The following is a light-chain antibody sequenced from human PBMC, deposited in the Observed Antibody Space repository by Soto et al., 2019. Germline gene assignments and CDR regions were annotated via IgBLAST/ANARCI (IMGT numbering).Light chain of an antibody. V-gene: IGKV1D-16*01. CDR1: QGISSW. J-gene: IGKJ4*01. Sequence: DIQMTQSPSSVSASVGDRVTITCRASQGISSWLAWYQQKPEKAPKLVIYDASSRATGIPDRFSGGGSGTDFTLTISRLEPEDFAVYYCQQFSSYPLTFGGGTKVEIK. CDR2: DAS. CDR3: QQFSSYPLT.